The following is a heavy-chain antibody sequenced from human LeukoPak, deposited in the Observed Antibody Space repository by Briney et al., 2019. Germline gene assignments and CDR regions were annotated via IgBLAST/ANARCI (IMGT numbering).Heavy chain of an antibody. Sequence: ASVKVSCKASRYTFTSYDINWVRQATGQGLEWMGWMNPNSGNTGYAQKFQGRVTMTRNTSISTAYMELSSLRSEDTAAYYCAYFAGGNVPLWLGDDAFDIWGQGTMVTVSS. D-gene: IGHD3-10*01. J-gene: IGHJ3*02. CDR1: RYTFTSYD. CDR3: AYFAGGNVPLWLGDDAFDI. CDR2: MNPNSGNT. V-gene: IGHV1-8*01.